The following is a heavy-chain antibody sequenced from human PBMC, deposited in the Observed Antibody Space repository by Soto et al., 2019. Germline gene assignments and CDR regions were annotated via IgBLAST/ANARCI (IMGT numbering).Heavy chain of an antibody. CDR2: INGYTGNT. D-gene: IGHD3-16*01. CDR3: ARSWVTGKGGMDV. J-gene: IGHJ6*02. V-gene: IGHV1-18*01. CDR1: GSTFTSYG. Sequence: QVQLVQSGGEVKKPGASVKVSCKASGSTFTSYGFCWVRQAPGQGLEWMGWINGYTGNTHYAQKFQGRVTMTIDTSTSTAYMELWTLISDDTAVYYCARSWVTGKGGMDVWGQGTTVTVSS.